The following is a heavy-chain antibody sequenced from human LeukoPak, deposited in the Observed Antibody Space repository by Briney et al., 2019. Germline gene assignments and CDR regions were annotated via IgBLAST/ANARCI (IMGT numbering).Heavy chain of an antibody. CDR2: ISSSSGTI. J-gene: IGHJ4*02. CDR3: AKAKGYYYGSGSFDY. CDR1: GFTFSTYE. V-gene: IGHV3-48*03. Sequence: GGSLRLSCVASGFTFSTYEMNWVRQAPGKGLEWVSYISSSSGTIFYADSVKGRFTISRDNAKNTLYLQMNSLRAEDTAVYYCAKAKGYYYGSGSFDYWGQGTLVTVSS. D-gene: IGHD3-10*01.